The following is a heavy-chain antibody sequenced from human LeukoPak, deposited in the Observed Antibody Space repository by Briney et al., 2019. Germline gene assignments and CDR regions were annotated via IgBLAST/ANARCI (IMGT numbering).Heavy chain of an antibody. V-gene: IGHV3-23*01. Sequence: GGSLRLSCVASGFTFITYGMMWVRQAPGKGLEWVSTISASGDTKHHAGSVKGRFTISRDNSKNTLYLQMNSLRADDAAIYYCAKDPSTLTLTDDYWGQGTLVTVSS. CDR2: ISASGDTK. CDR3: AKDPSTLTLTDDY. CDR1: GFTFITYG. J-gene: IGHJ4*02.